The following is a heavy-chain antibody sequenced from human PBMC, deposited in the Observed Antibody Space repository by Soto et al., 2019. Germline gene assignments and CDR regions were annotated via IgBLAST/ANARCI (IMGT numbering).Heavy chain of an antibody. CDR3: ARTYYYDSSGYIYYFDY. D-gene: IGHD3-22*01. CDR1: GGSISSSSYY. CDR2: IYYSGST. Sequence: SETLSLTCTVSGGSISSSSYYWGWIRQPPGKGLEWIGSIYYSGSTYYNPSLKSRVTISVDTSKNQFSLKLSSVTAADTAVYYCARTYYYDSSGYIYYFDYWGQGNQVTVS. J-gene: IGHJ4*02. V-gene: IGHV4-39*07.